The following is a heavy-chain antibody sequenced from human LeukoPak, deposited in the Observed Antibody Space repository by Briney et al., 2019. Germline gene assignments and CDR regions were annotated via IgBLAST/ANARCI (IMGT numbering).Heavy chain of an antibody. J-gene: IGHJ4*02. CDR2: INPNSGGT. V-gene: IGHV1-2*02. D-gene: IGHD3-22*01. CDR3: ARAGVTYYYDSSGEAPGY. CDR1: GYTFTGYY. Sequence: AASVKVSCKASGYTFTGYYMHWVRQAPGQGLEWMGWINPNSGGTNYAQKFQGRVTMTRDTSISTAYMELSRLRSDDTAVYYCARAGVTYYYDSSGEAPGYWGQGTLVTVSS.